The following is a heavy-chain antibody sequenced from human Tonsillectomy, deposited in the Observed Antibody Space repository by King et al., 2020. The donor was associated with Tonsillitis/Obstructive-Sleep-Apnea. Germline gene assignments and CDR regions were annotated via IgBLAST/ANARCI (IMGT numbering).Heavy chain of an antibody. CDR2: IYYTGST. Sequence: QLQESGPGLVKPSETLSLTCTVSGGSISSYYWSWIRPPPGKGLECIGYIYYTGSTNYNPSLKSRVTISVDTSKNQFSLKLSSVTAADTAVYYCTREGLRDAFDIWGQGTMVTVSS. CDR1: GGSISSYY. D-gene: IGHD5-12*01. V-gene: IGHV4-59*01. CDR3: TREGLRDAFDI. J-gene: IGHJ3*02.